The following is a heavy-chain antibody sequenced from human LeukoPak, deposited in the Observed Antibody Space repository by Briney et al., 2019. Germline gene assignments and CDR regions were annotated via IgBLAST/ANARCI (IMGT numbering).Heavy chain of an antibody. CDR1: GFTFSNAW. CDR3: TTASVVHDYYGMDV. J-gene: IGHJ6*02. D-gene: IGHD3-10*01. Sequence: GGSLRLSCAGSGFTFSNAWMSWVRQAPGKGLEWVGRVKSKTDGGTTDYAAPVKGRFTISRDDSKNTLYLQMNSLKTEDTAVYYCTTASVVHDYYGMDVWGQGTLVTVSS. V-gene: IGHV3-15*01. CDR2: VKSKTDGGTT.